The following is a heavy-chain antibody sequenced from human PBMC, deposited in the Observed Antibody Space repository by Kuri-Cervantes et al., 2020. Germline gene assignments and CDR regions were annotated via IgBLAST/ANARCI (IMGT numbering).Heavy chain of an antibody. V-gene: IGHV1-18*01. CDR3: ARDLHGSGSYGFGY. J-gene: IGHJ4*02. D-gene: IGHD3-10*01. Sequence: ASVKVSCKASGYTFTSYGISWVRQAPGQGLEWMGWISAYNGNTNYAQKLQGRVTMTTDTSTSTAYMELSSLRSEDTAVYYCARDLHGSGSYGFGYWGQGTLVTVS. CDR1: GYTFTSYG. CDR2: ISAYNGNT.